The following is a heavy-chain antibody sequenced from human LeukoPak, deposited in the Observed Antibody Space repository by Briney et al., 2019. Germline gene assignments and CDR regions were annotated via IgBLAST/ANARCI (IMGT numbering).Heavy chain of an antibody. CDR3: ARHAYYYDRSGSYEAFDI. CDR2: MYYSGST. J-gene: IGHJ3*02. D-gene: IGHD3-22*01. Sequence: SETLSLTCTVSGGSISSYYWSWIRQPPGKGLEWIGSMYYSGSTTYNPSLKRRVTISVDTSKNQFSLKLSSVTAADTAVYYCARHAYYYDRSGSYEAFDIWGQGTMVTVSS. V-gene: IGHV4-59*08. CDR1: GGSISSYY.